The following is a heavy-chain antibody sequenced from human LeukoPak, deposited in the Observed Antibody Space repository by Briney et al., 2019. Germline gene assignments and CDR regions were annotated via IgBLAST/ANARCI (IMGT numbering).Heavy chain of an antibody. CDR2: IYTSGST. CDR3: ARERDFYDSSGSPSY. Sequence: SETLSLTCTVSGNSFGDYYWSWIRQPAGKGLEWIGRIYTSGSTTYNPSLKSRVTMSVDTSKSQFSLKVRSVTAADTAVYYCARERDFYDSSGSPSYWGQGTLVIVSS. D-gene: IGHD3-22*01. CDR1: GNSFGDYY. V-gene: IGHV4-4*07. J-gene: IGHJ4*02.